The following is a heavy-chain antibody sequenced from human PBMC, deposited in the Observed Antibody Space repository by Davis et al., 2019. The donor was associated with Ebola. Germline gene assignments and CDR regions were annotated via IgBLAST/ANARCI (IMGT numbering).Heavy chain of an antibody. Sequence: AASVKVSCKGSGYNFATFWVGWVRQTPGKGLEWMGWINPYNGNTDYAQNFQGRVTVTTDTSTSTAYMELRSLRSDDTAVYYCAREGSMATDYWGQGTLVTVSS. J-gene: IGHJ4*02. CDR3: AREGSMATDY. CDR1: GYNFATFW. V-gene: IGHV1-18*04. D-gene: IGHD5-12*01. CDR2: INPYNGNT.